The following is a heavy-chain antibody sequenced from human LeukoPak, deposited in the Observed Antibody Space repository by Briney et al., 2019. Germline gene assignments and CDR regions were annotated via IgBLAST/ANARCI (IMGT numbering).Heavy chain of an antibody. J-gene: IGHJ6*03. CDR1: GGSISSYY. V-gene: IGHV4-4*09. Sequence: PSENLSLTCTVSGGSISSYYWSWIRQPPGKGLEWIGYIYTSGSTNYNPSLKSRVTISVDTSKNQFSLKLSSVTAADTAVYYCARSLRYFDPYYMDVWGKGTTVTVSS. CDR2: IYTSGST. D-gene: IGHD3-9*01. CDR3: ARSLRYFDPYYMDV.